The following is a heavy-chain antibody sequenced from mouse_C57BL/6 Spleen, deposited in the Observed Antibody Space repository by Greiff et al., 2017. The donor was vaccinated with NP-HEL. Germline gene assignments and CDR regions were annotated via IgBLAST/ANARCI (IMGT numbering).Heavy chain of an antibody. D-gene: IGHD1-1*01. J-gene: IGHJ2*01. Sequence: EVQLQQSGPELVKPGASVKMSCKASGYTFTDYNMHWVKQSHGKSLEWIGYINPNNGGTSYNQKFKGKATLTVNKSSSTAYMELRSLTSEDSAVYYCARKGYYGSSYIFDYWGQGTTLTVSS. V-gene: IGHV1-22*01. CDR1: GYTFTDYN. CDR2: INPNNGGT. CDR3: ARKGYYGSSYIFDY.